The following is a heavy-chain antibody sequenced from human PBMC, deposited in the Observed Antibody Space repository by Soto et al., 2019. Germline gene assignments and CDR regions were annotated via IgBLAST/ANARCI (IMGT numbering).Heavy chain of an antibody. CDR3: ARTPGYFDL. CDR2: INPSGGDT. J-gene: IGHJ2*01. CDR1: GYTFTNYY. V-gene: IGHV1-46*01. Sequence: QVQLVQSGAEVKKPGASVKVSCKASGYTFTNYYIHWVRQAPGQGLEWMGIINPSGGDTSHSQKFQDIVTMTRDTSTSPGYMELSSLGSDDTAGYYCARTPGYFDLWGRGTLVTVSS.